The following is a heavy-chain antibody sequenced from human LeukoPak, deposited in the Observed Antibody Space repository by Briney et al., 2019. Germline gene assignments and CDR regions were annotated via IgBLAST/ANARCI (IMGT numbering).Heavy chain of an antibody. Sequence: GGSLRLSCAASGFTVSSNYMSWVRQAPGKGLEWVSVIYSGGSTYYADSVEGRFTISRDNSRDTLYLQMNSLRAEDTAVYYCAKGYYDYVWGSYYFDYWGQGTLVTVSS. CDR1: GFTVSSNY. D-gene: IGHD3-16*01. V-gene: IGHV3-53*01. CDR2: IYSGGST. J-gene: IGHJ4*02. CDR3: AKGYYDYVWGSYYFDY.